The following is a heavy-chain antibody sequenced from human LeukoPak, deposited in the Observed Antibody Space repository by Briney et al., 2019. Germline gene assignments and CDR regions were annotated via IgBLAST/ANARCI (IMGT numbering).Heavy chain of an antibody. CDR3: ARGGYEAGSESYYVPDY. CDR1: GGSISSGSYY. V-gene: IGHV4-61*01. D-gene: IGHD3-10*01. Sequence: SETLSLTCTVSGGSISSGSYYWSWIRQPPGKGLEWIGYIYYSGSTNYNPSLKSRVTISVDTSKNQFSLKLSSVTAADTAVYYCARGGYEAGSESYYVPDYWGQGTLVTVSS. J-gene: IGHJ4*02. CDR2: IYYSGST.